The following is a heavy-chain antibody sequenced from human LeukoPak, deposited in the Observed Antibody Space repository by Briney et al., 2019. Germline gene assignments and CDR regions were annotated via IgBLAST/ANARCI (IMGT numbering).Heavy chain of an antibody. D-gene: IGHD3-10*01. CDR2: ISSSGSTI. Sequence: GGSLRLSCAASGFTFSSYEMNWVRQAPGKGLEWVSYISSSGSTIYYADPVKGRFTISRDNAKNSLYLQMNSLRAEDTAVYYCARTLHGYYDYWGQGTLVTVSS. V-gene: IGHV3-48*03. CDR3: ARTLHGYYDY. CDR1: GFTFSSYE. J-gene: IGHJ4*02.